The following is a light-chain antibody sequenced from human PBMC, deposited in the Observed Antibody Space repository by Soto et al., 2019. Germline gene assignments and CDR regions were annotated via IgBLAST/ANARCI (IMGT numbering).Light chain of an antibody. CDR3: QQRSNWPPWT. J-gene: IGKJ1*01. V-gene: IGKV3-11*01. CDR2: DAS. CDR1: QSVSSY. Sequence: EIVLTQSPATLSLSPGERATLSCRASQSVSSYLAWYQQKPGQAPRLLIYDASHRATGIPARFSGSGSGTDFALTSSSLEPEDFSVYYCQQRSNWPPWTFGQGTKVDIK.